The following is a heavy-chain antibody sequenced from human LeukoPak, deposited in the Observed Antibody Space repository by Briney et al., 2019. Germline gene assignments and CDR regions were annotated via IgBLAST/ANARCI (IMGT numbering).Heavy chain of an antibody. CDR2: ISAYNGNT. CDR3: ARGSIVGAKTLGFGAFDI. Sequence: ASVKVSCKASGYTFTSYGISWVRQAPGQGLEWMGWISAYNGNTNYAQKLQGRVTMTRDTSTSTVYMELSSLRPEDTAVYYCARGSIVGAKTLGFGAFDIWGQGTMVTVSS. CDR1: GYTFTSYG. V-gene: IGHV1-18*01. D-gene: IGHD1-26*01. J-gene: IGHJ3*02.